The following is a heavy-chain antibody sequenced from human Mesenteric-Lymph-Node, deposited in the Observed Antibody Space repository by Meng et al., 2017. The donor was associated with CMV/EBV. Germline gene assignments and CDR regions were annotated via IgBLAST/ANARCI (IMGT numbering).Heavy chain of an antibody. CDR1: GYSFTNYW. CDR2: IYPGDSDT. CDR3: AGSSEVGATPTDYYYYGMDV. J-gene: IGHJ6*02. V-gene: IGHV5-51*01. D-gene: IGHD2-15*01. Sequence: GESLKISCKGSGYSFTNYWIAWVRQMPGKGLEWMGIIYPGDSDTRYSPSFEGQVTISTDKSITTAYLQWRSLKASDTAIYYCAGSSEVGATPTDYYYYGMDVWGQGTTVTVSS.